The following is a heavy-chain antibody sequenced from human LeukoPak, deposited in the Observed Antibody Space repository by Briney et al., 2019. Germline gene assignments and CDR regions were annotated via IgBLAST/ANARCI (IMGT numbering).Heavy chain of an antibody. D-gene: IGHD6-19*01. Sequence: SETLTLTCTVSGGSFNSSSYYWGWIRPPQGKGLEWIANTYSSGTTTYNPSLKSRVAMSVDTSRNQFSLKLSSVTAADTAVYYCARVSPIAVAGSSYYYATDVWGQGTTVTVSS. V-gene: IGHV4-39*07. CDR2: TYSSGTT. CDR1: GGSFNSSSYY. CDR3: ARVSPIAVAGSSYYYATDV. J-gene: IGHJ6*02.